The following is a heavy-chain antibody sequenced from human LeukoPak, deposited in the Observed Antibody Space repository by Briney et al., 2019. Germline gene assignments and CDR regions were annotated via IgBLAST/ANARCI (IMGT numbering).Heavy chain of an antibody. CDR1: GYAFTGYY. J-gene: IGHJ4*02. V-gene: IGHV1-2*02. Sequence: ASVKVSCKASGYAFTGYYMHWVRQAPGQGLEWMGWINPNSGGTNYAQKFQGRVTMTRDTSISTAYMELSRLRSDDTVVYYCAREESSGYYHYWGQGTLVTVSS. D-gene: IGHD3-22*01. CDR2: INPNSGGT. CDR3: AREESSGYYHY.